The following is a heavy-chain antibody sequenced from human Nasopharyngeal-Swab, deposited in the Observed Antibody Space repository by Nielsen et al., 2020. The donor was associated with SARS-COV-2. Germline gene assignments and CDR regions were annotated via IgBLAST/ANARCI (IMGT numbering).Heavy chain of an antibody. CDR3: AKADLWFGELSRLGFDY. CDR1: GFTFSSYA. V-gene: IGHV3-23*01. D-gene: IGHD3-10*01. Sequence: GESLKISCAASGFTFSSYAMSWVRQAPGKGLEWVSAISGSGGSTYYADSVKGRFTISRENSKNKLYLQMNSLRAEDTAVYYCAKADLWFGELSRLGFDYWGQGTLVTVSS. CDR2: ISGSGGST. J-gene: IGHJ4*02.